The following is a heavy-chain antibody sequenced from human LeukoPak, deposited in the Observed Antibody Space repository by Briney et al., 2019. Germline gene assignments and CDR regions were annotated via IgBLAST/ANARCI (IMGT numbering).Heavy chain of an antibody. V-gene: IGHV4-34*01. CDR3: ARGRRVRWLRTGGFDY. J-gene: IGHJ4*02. Sequence: PSETLSLTCAVYGGSFSGYYWSWIRQPPGKGLEWIGEINHSGSTNYNPSLKSRVTISVDTSKNQFSLKLSSVTAADTAVYYCARGRRVRWLRTGGFDYRGQGTLVTVSS. CDR2: INHSGST. D-gene: IGHD5-24*01. CDR1: GGSFSGYY.